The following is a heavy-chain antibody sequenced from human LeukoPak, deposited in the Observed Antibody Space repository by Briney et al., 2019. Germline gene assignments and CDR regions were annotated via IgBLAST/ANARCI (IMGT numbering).Heavy chain of an antibody. CDR1: GYTFTSYG. CDR2: ISAYNGNT. CDR3: ARDKVIASAGTPNWFDP. Sequence: GASVKVSCKASGYTFTSYGISWVRQAPGQGLEWMGWISAYNGNTNYAQKLQGRVTMTTDTSTSTAYMELRSLRYDDTAVYYCARDKVIASAGTPNWFDPWGQGTLVTVSS. V-gene: IGHV1-18*01. D-gene: IGHD6-13*01. J-gene: IGHJ5*02.